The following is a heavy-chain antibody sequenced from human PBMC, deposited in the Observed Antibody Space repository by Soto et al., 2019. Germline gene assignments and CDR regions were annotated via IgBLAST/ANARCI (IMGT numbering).Heavy chain of an antibody. CDR3: ARASRDILTGYDYYYGMDV. D-gene: IGHD3-9*01. CDR2: IYYSGST. Sequence: QVQLQESGPGLVKPSQTLSLTCTVSGGSISSGGYYWSWIRQHPGKGLEWIGYIYYSGSTYYNPSLKSRVNISVDTSKNQFSLKLSSVTAADTAVYYCARASRDILTGYDYYYGMDVWGQGTTVTVSS. CDR1: GGSISSGGYY. V-gene: IGHV4-31*03. J-gene: IGHJ6*02.